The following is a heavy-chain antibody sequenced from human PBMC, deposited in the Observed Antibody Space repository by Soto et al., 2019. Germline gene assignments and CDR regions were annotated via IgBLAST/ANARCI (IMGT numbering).Heavy chain of an antibody. V-gene: IGHV1-3*01. CDR2: INGGNGYT. CDR1: GYSFTNYN. J-gene: IGHJ5*02. Sequence: ASVKVSCKASGYSFTNYNIYWLRQAPGQRLEWMGWINGGNGYTKYSQIFQGRVTFTRDTSATTVYMELSSLRSKDTAVYYCAMGYGSSSFDPWGQGALVTVSS. CDR3: AMGYGSSSFDP. D-gene: IGHD6-13*01.